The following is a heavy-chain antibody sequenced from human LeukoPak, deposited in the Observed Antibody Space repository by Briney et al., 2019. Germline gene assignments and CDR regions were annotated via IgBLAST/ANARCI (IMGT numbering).Heavy chain of an antibody. D-gene: IGHD3-22*01. V-gene: IGHV4-61*02. CDR1: GGSISSGSYY. J-gene: IGHJ4*02. CDR2: IYTSGST. CDR3: ARDSSGYGVYYFDY. Sequence: PSETLSLTCTVSGGSISSGSYYWSWIRQPGGKGLEWIGRIYTSGSTNYNPSLKSRVTISVDTSKNQFSLKLSSVTAADTAVYYCARDSSGYGVYYFDYWGQGTLVTVSS.